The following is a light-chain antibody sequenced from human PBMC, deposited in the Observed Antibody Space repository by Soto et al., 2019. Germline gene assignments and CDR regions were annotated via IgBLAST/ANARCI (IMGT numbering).Light chain of an antibody. CDR3: QQYTNWPLT. Sequence: EIVMTQSPATLSVSPGQRVTLSCRASQSVNSKLAWYQQKPGQAPRLLIYGASTRATGIPARFSGSGSGTDFTLTISSLQSEDVAVDYCQQYTNWPLTFGGGAKVEIK. J-gene: IGKJ4*01. V-gene: IGKV3-15*01. CDR2: GAS. CDR1: QSVNSK.